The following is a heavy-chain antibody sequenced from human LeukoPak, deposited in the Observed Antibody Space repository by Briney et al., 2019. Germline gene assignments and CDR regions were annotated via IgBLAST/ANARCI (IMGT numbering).Heavy chain of an antibody. V-gene: IGHV1-69*13. CDR3: ASGSVVSGWRDYYYMDV. CDR2: IIPIFGTA. Sequence: GASVKVSCKASGGTFTSYAISWVRQAPGQGLEWMGGIIPIFGTANYAQKFQGRVTITADASTSTAYMGLSSLRSEDTAVYYCASGSVVSGWRDYYYMDVWGKGTTVTVSS. CDR1: GGTFTSYA. D-gene: IGHD6-19*01. J-gene: IGHJ6*03.